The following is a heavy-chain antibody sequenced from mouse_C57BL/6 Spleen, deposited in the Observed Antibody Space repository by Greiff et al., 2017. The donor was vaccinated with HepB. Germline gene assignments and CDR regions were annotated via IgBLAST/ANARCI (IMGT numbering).Heavy chain of an antibody. J-gene: IGHJ4*01. CDR2: INPSTGGT. D-gene: IGHD1-1*01. CDR3: ARHGSSSYYAMDY. Sequence: VHVKQSGPELVKPGASVKISCKASGYSFTGYYMNWVKQSPEKSLEWIGEINPSTGGTTYNQKFKAKATLTVDKSSSTAYMQLKSLTSEDSAVYYCARHGSSSYYAMDYWGQGTSVTVSS. V-gene: IGHV1-42*01. CDR1: GYSFTGYY.